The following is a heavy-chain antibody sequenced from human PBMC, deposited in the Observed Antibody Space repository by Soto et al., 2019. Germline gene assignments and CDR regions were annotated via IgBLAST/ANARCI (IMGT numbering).Heavy chain of an antibody. D-gene: IGHD5-18*01. CDR2: IYSSGST. J-gene: IGHJ4*02. CDR3: ARDHPHSYGIYYFDY. CDR1: GGSISNYY. Sequence: SETLSLTCTVSGGSISNYYWSWIRQPPGKGLEWIGYIYSSGSTNYNPSLKSRVTISADTSKNQVSLKLTSVTAADTAVYYCARDHPHSYGIYYFDYWGQGTLVTSPQ. V-gene: IGHV4-59*01.